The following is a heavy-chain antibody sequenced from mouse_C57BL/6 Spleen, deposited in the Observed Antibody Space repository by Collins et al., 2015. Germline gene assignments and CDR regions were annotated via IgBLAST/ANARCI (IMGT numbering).Heavy chain of an antibody. J-gene: IGHJ1*03. V-gene: IGHV14-4*01. CDR2: IEPENGDT. CDR1: GFNIKDDY. CDR3: TAIVAPYFDV. Sequence: EVQLQQSGAELVRPGASVKLSCTASGFNIKDDYMHWVKQRPEQGLEWIGWIEPENGDTEYASEFQGKATITSDTSSNTAYLQLSSLTSEDTAVYYCTAIVAPYFDVWGTGTTVTVSS. D-gene: IGHD1-1*01.